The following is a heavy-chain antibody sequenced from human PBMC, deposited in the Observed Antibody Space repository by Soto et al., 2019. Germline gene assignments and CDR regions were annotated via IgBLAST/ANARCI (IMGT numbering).Heavy chain of an antibody. J-gene: IGHJ4*02. Sequence: EVQLVESGGDLVQPGGSLRLSCAASGFSLSDLFIDWVRQAPGKGLERVGRTKDKAYSYTTEYAASMKGRFTISRDESRNSLYLQMSSLKTEDTAVYYCASIRGVFGYWGQGTLVTVSS. D-gene: IGHD3-10*01. V-gene: IGHV3-72*01. CDR3: ASIRGVFGY. CDR1: GFSLSDLF. CDR2: TKDKAYSYTT.